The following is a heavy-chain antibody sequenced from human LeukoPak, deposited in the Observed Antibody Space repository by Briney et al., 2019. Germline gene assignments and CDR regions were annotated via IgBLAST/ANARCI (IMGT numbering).Heavy chain of an antibody. Sequence: SVKVSCKASGGTFSSYAISWVRQAPGQGLEWMGGIIPIFGTANYAQKFQGRVTITADESTSTVYMELSSLRSEDTAVYYCARDHGASYGGNSEYYYYYMDVWGKGTAVTVSS. J-gene: IGHJ6*03. CDR1: GGTFSSYA. V-gene: IGHV1-69*01. CDR2: IIPIFGTA. D-gene: IGHD4-23*01. CDR3: ARDHGASYGGNSEYYYYYMDV.